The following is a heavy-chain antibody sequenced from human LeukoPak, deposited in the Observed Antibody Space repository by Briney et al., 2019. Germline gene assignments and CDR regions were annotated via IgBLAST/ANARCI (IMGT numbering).Heavy chain of an antibody. CDR1: GDTFTGYY. J-gene: IGHJ3*02. V-gene: IGHV1-18*04. CDR2: ISAYNGNT. D-gene: IGHD2-15*01. CDR3: ARAGIVVVVAAQGDAFDI. Sequence: VASVKVSCKASGDTFTGYYMHWVRQAPGQGLEWMGWISAYNGNTNYAQKLQGRVIMTTDTSTSTAYMELRSLRSDDTAVYYCARAGIVVVVAAQGDAFDIWGQGTMVTVSS.